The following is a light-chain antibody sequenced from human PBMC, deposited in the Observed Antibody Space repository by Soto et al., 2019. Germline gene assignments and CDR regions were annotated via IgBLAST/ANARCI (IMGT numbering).Light chain of an antibody. V-gene: IGLV2-14*01. J-gene: IGLJ1*01. CDR2: EVS. CDR1: SSDIGAYNS. Sequence: QYSLTQPASVSGSPGQSITISCTGTSSDIGAYNSVSWYQQYPGRAPKLMIYEVSNRPSGVSARFSASKSGNTASLTISGLQAEDEADYYCNSRGGSRPYYVFGTGTKVTVL. CDR3: NSRGGSRPYYV.